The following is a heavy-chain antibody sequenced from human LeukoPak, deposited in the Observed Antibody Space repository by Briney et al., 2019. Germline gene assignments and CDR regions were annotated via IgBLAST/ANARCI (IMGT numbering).Heavy chain of an antibody. Sequence: GGSLRLSCAASGFTFSSYGMHWVRQAPGKGLEWVAFIRYDGSNKYYADSVKGRFTISRDNSKNTLYLQMNSLKTEDTAVYYCTTGQWLEQGVDYWGQGTLVTVSS. CDR2: IRYDGSNK. V-gene: IGHV3-30*02. CDR1: GFTFSSYG. D-gene: IGHD6-19*01. J-gene: IGHJ4*02. CDR3: TTGQWLEQGVDY.